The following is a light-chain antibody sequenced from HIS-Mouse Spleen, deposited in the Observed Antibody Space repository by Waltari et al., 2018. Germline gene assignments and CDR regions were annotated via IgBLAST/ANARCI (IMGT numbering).Light chain of an antibody. CDR3: QQYGSSFT. V-gene: IGKV3-20*01. CDR2: GAS. J-gene: IGKJ3*01. CDR1: QSVSSSY. Sequence: EIVLTQSPGTLSLSPGERATLSCRASQSVSSSYLAWYQQKPGQAPRLLSDGASSRATGIPDRFIGSGSGTDFTLTISRLEPEDFAVYYCQQYGSSFTFGPGTKVDIK.